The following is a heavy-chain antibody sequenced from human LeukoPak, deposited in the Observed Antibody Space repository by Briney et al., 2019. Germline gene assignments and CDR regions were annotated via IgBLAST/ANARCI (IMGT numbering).Heavy chain of an antibody. CDR3: ARNTGMTVDHPFDH. CDR2: IYYSGST. CDR1: GGSISSYY. J-gene: IGHJ4*02. D-gene: IGHD3-10*01. Sequence: PSETLSLTCTVSGGSISSYYWSWIRQPPGKGLEWIGYIYYSGSTNYNPSLKSRVSISVDTSKNQFSLRLSSVTAADTAVYYCARNTGMTVDHPFDHWGQGTLVTVSS. V-gene: IGHV4-59*01.